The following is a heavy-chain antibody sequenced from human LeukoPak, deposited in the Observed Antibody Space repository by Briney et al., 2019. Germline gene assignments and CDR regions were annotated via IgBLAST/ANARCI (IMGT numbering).Heavy chain of an antibody. J-gene: IGHJ5*02. Sequence: HRASVKVSCKASGGTFSSYAISWVRQAPGQGLEWMGRIIPILGIANYAQKFQGRVTITADKSTSTAYMELSSLRSEDTAVYYCARDRGGRGSSWYFGWFDPWGQGTLVTVSS. CDR2: IIPILGIA. V-gene: IGHV1-69*04. D-gene: IGHD6-13*01. CDR3: ARDRGGRGSSWYFGWFDP. CDR1: GGTFSSYA.